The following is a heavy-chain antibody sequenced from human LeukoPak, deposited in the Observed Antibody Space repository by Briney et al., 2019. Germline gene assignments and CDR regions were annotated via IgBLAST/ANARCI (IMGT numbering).Heavy chain of an antibody. CDR1: GFTFSSYS. J-gene: IGHJ3*02. V-gene: IGHV3-48*04. CDR2: ISSSSSTI. Sequence: GGSLRLSCAASGFTFSSYSMNWVRQAPGKGLEWVSHISSSSSTIYYADSVKGRFTISRDNAKNSLYLQMNSLRAEDTAVYYCARAPLDPITMVRGVIYDAFDIWGQGTMVTVSS. D-gene: IGHD3-10*01. CDR3: ARAPLDPITMVRGVIYDAFDI.